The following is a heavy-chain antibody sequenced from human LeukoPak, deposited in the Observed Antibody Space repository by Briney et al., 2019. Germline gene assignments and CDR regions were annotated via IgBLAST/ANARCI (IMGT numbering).Heavy chain of an antibody. J-gene: IGHJ4*02. D-gene: IGHD2-2*01. CDR1: GYTFTSYY. CDR2: INPSGGST. CDR3: ARASGYCSSTSCHEFDY. V-gene: IGHV1-46*01. Sequence: ASVKVSCKASGYTFTSYYMHWVRQAPGQGLEWMGIINPSGGSTSYAQKFQGRVTMTRDTSTSTVYMELSSLRSEDTAVYYCARASGYCSSTSCHEFDYWGQGTLVTVSS.